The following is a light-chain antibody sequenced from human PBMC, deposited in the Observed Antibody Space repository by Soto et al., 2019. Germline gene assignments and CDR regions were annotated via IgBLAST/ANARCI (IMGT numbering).Light chain of an antibody. J-gene: IGKJ5*01. CDR1: QSATNNL. CDR3: HQYGSSPPVT. CDR2: VAS. Sequence: EIVLTQSPGTLSLSPGERATLSCRASQSATNNLFACYQQRPGQAPRLLIYVASNTAAGIPDRFSGGGSGTDFSLTISSREPEDFAAYYCHQYGSSPPVTFGQGTRLEIK. V-gene: IGKV3-20*01.